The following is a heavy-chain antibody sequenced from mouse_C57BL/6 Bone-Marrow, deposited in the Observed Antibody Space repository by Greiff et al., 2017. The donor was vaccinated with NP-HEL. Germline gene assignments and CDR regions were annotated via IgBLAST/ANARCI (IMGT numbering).Heavy chain of an antibody. J-gene: IGHJ2*01. Sequence: EVQLQESGAELVRPGASVKLSCTASGFNITDDYMHWVKQRPEQGLEWIGWIVPEHGDPEYASKFQGKATITADTSSNTAYLQLSSLTSEDAAVYYCTTSMTTAPYYFDYWGQGTTLTVSS. D-gene: IGHD1-2*01. V-gene: IGHV14-4*01. CDR2: IVPEHGDP. CDR3: TTSMTTAPYYFDY. CDR1: GFNITDDY.